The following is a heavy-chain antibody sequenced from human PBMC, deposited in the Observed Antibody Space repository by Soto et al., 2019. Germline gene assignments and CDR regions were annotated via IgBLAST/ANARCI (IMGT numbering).Heavy chain of an antibody. CDR3: ARWNSWFGGSYVDY. Sequence: QVQLQESGPGLVKPSETLSLTCSVSGDSITSTFYYWGWIRQPPGKGLEWIGTIYYSGSTYYNPSLKSRIPASVDTSKNPFSLSLYSVTAADTALYFCARWNSWFGGSYVDYWGQGALVTVSS. V-gene: IGHV4-39*02. CDR2: IYYSGST. CDR1: GDSITSTFYY. J-gene: IGHJ4*02. D-gene: IGHD1-26*01.